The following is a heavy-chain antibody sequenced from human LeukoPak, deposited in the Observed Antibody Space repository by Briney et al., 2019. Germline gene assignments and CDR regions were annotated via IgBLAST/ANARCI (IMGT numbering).Heavy chain of an antibody. CDR2: ISSSSSTI. CDR3: ARGDFWSAPEYFRH. D-gene: IGHD3-3*01. V-gene: IGHV3-48*01. Sequence: GGSLRLSCAASGFTFSSYSMNWVRQAPGKGLEWVAYISSSSSTIYYEDSVKGRFTISRDNAKNSLYLQMNSLRAEDTAVYYCARGDFWSAPEYFRHWGQGTLVTVSS. CDR1: GFTFSSYS. J-gene: IGHJ1*01.